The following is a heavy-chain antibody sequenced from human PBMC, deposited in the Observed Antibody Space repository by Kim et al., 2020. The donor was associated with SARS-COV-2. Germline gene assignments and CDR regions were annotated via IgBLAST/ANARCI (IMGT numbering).Heavy chain of an antibody. D-gene: IGHD2-8*01. V-gene: IGHV3-7*01. CDR2: INQDGSDA. CDR1: GFIFRGFW. J-gene: IGHJ5*02. CDR3: ARVLGVYGVYSYNWFHP. Sequence: GGSLRLSCASSGFIFRGFWMSWVRQAPGRGLEWVANINQDGSDAFYVDSVKGRFTISRDNTKKSLYLQMSSLRVADTAVYYCARVLGVYGVYSYNWFHPWGQGTLVTVSS.